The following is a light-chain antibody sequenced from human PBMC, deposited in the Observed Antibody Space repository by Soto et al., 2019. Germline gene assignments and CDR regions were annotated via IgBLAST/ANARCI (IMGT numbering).Light chain of an antibody. CDR1: SSDIGSDKL. V-gene: IGLV2-23*01. Sequence: QSALTQPASVSGSPGQSITISCTGTSSDIGSDKLVSWYQQHPGRAPQIIIYEAFKRPSGVSNRFSGSRSGNTASLTISGLRGEDEADYYCCSYAGSTTWVFGGGTKVTVL. CDR3: CSYAGSTTWV. CDR2: EAF. J-gene: IGLJ3*02.